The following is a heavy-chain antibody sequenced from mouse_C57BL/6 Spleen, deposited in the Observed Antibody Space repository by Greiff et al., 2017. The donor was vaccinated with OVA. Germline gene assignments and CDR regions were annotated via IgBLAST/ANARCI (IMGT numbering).Heavy chain of an antibody. CDR3: ARAVDYAMDY. J-gene: IGHJ4*01. CDR2: ISYSGST. V-gene: IGHV3-1*01. D-gene: IGHD1-3*01. CDR1: GYSITSGYD. Sequence: VQLQQSGPGMVKPSQSLSLTCTVTGYSITSGYDWHWIRHFPGNKLEWMGYISYSGSTNYNPSLKSRISITHDTSKNHFFLKLNSVSTEDTATYYCARAVDYAMDYWGQGTSVTVSS.